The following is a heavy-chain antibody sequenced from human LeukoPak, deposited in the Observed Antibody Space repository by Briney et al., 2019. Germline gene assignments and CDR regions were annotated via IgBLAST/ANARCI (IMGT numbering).Heavy chain of an antibody. D-gene: IGHD2-15*01. V-gene: IGHV4-59*01. CDR1: GGSISSYY. J-gene: IGHJ6*03. CDR3: ASSSGGSWYYYMDV. Sequence: SETLSLTCTVSGGSISSYYWSWIRQPPGKGLEWIGYIYYSGSTNYNPSPKSRVTISVDTSKNQFSLKLSSVTAADTAVYYCASSSGGSWYYYMDVWGKGTTVTVSS. CDR2: IYYSGST.